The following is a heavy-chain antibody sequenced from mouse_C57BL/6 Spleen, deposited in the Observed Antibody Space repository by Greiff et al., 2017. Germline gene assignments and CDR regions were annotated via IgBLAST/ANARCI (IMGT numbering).Heavy chain of an antibody. V-gene: IGHV1-59*01. CDR1: GYTFTSYW. Sequence: QVQLQQPGAELVRPGTSVKLSCKASGYTFTSYWMHWVKQRPGQGLEWIGVIDPSDSYTNYNQKFKGKATLTVDTSSSTAYMQLSSLTSEDSAVYYCVRPTVVATRYFDVWGTGTTVTVSS. J-gene: IGHJ1*03. D-gene: IGHD1-1*01. CDR2: IDPSDSYT. CDR3: VRPTVVATRYFDV.